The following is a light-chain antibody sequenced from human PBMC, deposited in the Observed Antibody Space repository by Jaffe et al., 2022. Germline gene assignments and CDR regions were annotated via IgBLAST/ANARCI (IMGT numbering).Light chain of an antibody. CDR1: QNVTSQ. V-gene: IGKV3-15*01. CDR2: GAS. J-gene: IGKJ2*03. CDR3: QQYCNWPPG. Sequence: EIVMTQSPVTLSVSPGERATLSCRASQNVTSQLAWYQQKPGQAPRLLMYGASTRATGIPARFSGSGSGTEFTLTISSLQSADFAVYYCQQYCNWPPGFGQGTKLEIK.